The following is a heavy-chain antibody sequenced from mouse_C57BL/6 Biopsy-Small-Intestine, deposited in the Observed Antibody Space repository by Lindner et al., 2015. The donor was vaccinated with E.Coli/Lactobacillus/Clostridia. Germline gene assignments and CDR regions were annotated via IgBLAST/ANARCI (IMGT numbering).Heavy chain of an antibody. Sequence: SVKVSCKASGYTFISYDINWVRQAGWARALSGMGWMNPNSGDTGYAQKFQGRVTMTRDTSINTAYMELSSLTSEDTAVYYCARGGLYCSSTSCYHRPIGPDVWGQGTTVTVSS. D-gene: IGHD1-1*01. V-gene: IGHV1-26*01. CDR2: MNPNSGDT. J-gene: IGHJ1*01. CDR1: GYTFISYD. CDR3: ARGGLYCSSTSCYHRPIGPDV.